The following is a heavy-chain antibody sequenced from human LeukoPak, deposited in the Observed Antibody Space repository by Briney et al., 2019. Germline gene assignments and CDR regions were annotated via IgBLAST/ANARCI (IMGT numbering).Heavy chain of an antibody. V-gene: IGHV4-30-2*01. CDR1: GGSISSGGYS. Sequence: PSQTLSLTCAVSGGSISSGGYSGIWIRQPPGKGLVWIGYIYHSGSTYYNPSLKSRVTISVDRSKNQFSLKLSSVTAADTAMYYCASFYQAYYFDYWGQGTLVTVSS. CDR2: IYHSGST. CDR3: ASFYQAYYFDY. D-gene: IGHD2-21*01. J-gene: IGHJ4*02.